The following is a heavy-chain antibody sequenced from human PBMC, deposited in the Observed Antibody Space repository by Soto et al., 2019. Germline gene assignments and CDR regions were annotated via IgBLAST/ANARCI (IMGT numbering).Heavy chain of an antibody. J-gene: IGHJ3*02. CDR1: SGSISSNNR. V-gene: IGHV4-4*02. Sequence: QVQLQESGPGLVKPSGTLSLTCTVTSGSISSNNRWSWVRQSSVKGLEWLGEIYYGGSTNYNPSVMNRLSISIDTSRNQFSLRLTSETAADTAVYYCAKESGSITVRGPFDIWGQGTLVTVSS. CDR3: AKESGSITVRGPFDI. D-gene: IGHD3-16*01. CDR2: IYYGGST.